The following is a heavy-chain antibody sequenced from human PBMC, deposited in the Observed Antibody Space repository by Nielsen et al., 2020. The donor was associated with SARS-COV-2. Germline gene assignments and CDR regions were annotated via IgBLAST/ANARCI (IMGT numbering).Heavy chain of an antibody. CDR2: ISYDGSNK. V-gene: IGHV3-30*04. J-gene: IGHJ4*02. CDR3: ARDMGGYLDY. D-gene: IGHD3-16*01. Sequence: GESLKISCAASGFTFSSYAMHWVRQAPGKGLEWVAVISYDGSNKYYADSVKGRFTIFRDNSKNTLYLQMNSLRAEDTAVYYCARDMGGYLDYWGQGTLVTVSS. CDR1: GFTFSSYA.